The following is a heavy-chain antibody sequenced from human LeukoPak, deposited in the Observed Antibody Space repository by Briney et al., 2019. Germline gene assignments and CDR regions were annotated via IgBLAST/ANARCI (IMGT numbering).Heavy chain of an antibody. CDR1: GFTFSSYA. J-gene: IGHJ4*02. CDR3: AKTLTIMVRGVRVPNYFDY. V-gene: IGHV3-23*01. CDR2: ISGSGGST. D-gene: IGHD3-10*01. Sequence: GGSLRLSCAASGFTFSSYAMSWVRQAPGKGLEWVSAISGSGGSTYYADSVKGRFTISRDNSKNTLYLQMNSLRAEDTAVYYCAKTLTIMVRGVRVPNYFDYWGQGTLVTVSS.